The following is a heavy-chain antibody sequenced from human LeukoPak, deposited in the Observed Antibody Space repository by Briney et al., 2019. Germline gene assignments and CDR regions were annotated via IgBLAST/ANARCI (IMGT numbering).Heavy chain of an antibody. CDR3: AKGWQQWLVLSAFDI. Sequence: GGSLRLSCAASGFTFSSYGMHWVRQAPGKGLEWVAVISYDGSNKYYADSVKGRFTISRDNSKNTLYLQMNSLRAEDTAVYYCAKGWQQWLVLSAFDIWGQGTMVTVSS. CDR2: ISYDGSNK. D-gene: IGHD6-19*01. V-gene: IGHV3-30*18. CDR1: GFTFSSYG. J-gene: IGHJ3*02.